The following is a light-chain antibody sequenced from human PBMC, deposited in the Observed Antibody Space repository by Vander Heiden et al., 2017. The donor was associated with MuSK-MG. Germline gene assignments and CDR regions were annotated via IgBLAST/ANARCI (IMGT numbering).Light chain of an antibody. V-gene: IGLV1-40*01. Sequence: QSLLTQPPSAAGPPGPGVISSCTGSSSNIRASQDEPWYQPLTGHAASPLIYGNRNRPYGVPDRFSSSESGTAASLAITGIQAADEDDYYCQSYYSSLRASWVFGGGTKLTVL. CDR2: GNR. CDR1: SSNIRASQD. CDR3: QSYYSSLRASWV. J-gene: IGLJ3*02.